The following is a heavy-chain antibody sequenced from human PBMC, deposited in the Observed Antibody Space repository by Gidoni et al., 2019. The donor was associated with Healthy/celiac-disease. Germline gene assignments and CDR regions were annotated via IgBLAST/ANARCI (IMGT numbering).Heavy chain of an antibody. CDR1: GGSISSYY. J-gene: IGHJ3*02. CDR3: ARHWEGYGFRFDI. V-gene: IGHV4-59*08. Sequence: QVQLQESGPGLVKPSETLSLTCTVPGGSISSYYWGWSRQPPGKGLAWIGYIYYSGSTNYNPAINSRVTISVDTSKNQFSLKLSSVTAADPALYYCARHWEGYGFRFDIWGQGTMVTVSS. D-gene: IGHD5-18*01. CDR2: IYYSGST.